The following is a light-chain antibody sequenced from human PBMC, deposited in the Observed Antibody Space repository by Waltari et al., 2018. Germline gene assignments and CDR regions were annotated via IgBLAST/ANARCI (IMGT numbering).Light chain of an antibody. CDR2: GAS. CDR1: QNIDNNY. J-gene: IGKJ1*01. CDR3: QQYATSPWT. Sequence: ELVLTQSPGTLSLSPGESATLSCRASQNIDNNYLAWYQQKPGQAPRLLIYGASNRALGIPDRFSGSGSGTDFSLTISRLEPEDFAVYCCQQYATSPWTFGQGTKVELK. V-gene: IGKV3-20*01.